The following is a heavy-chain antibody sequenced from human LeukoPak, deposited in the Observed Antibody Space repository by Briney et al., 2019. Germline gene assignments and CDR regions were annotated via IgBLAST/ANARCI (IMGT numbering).Heavy chain of an antibody. Sequence: PGGSLRLSCAASGFTLSRNWMHWVRQAPGKGLVWLSRINSDGSRTIYADSVKGRLTISRDNAKNTLYLEMNSLTVEDTAVYYCVSLTGHDAFDIWGQGTMVTVSS. J-gene: IGHJ3*02. CDR2: INSDGSRT. V-gene: IGHV3-74*01. CDR1: GFTLSRNW. D-gene: IGHD2-8*02. CDR3: VSLTGHDAFDI.